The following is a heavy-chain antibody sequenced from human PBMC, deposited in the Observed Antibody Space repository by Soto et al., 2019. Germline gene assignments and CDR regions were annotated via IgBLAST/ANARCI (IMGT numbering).Heavy chain of an antibody. CDR3: TGGYCTGGTCYSGYFQH. CDR1: GFTFSGST. D-gene: IGHD2-15*01. V-gene: IGHV3-73*02. J-gene: IGHJ1*01. Sequence: EVQLVQSGGGLVQPGGSLKLSCAASGFTFSGSTVHWVRQASGEGLQWVGRIRSKANDYATTYIASVKGRFTISRDDSRNTAYLQMSDLKTEDTAVYYCTGGYCTGGTCYSGYFQHWGQGALGTVCS. CDR2: IRSKANDYAT.